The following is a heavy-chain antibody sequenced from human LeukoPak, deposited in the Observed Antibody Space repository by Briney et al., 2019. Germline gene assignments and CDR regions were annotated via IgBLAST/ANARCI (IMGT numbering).Heavy chain of an antibody. Sequence: GGSLRLSCAASGFTFSSYWMHWVRQAPGKGLVWVSRINSDGSSTSYADSVKGRFTISRDNAKNTLYLQMNSLRAEDTAVYYCASEIIRIAAAGRQSDYWGQGTLVTVSS. CDR3: ASEIIRIAAAGRQSDY. D-gene: IGHD6-13*01. J-gene: IGHJ4*02. CDR1: GFTFSSYW. CDR2: INSDGSST. V-gene: IGHV3-74*01.